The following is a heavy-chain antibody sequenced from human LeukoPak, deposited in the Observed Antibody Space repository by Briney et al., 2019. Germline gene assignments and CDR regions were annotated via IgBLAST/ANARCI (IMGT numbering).Heavy chain of an antibody. Sequence: SETLSLTCTVSGGSISSYYWSWIRQPPGRGLEWIGYIYYSGSTNYNPSLKSRVTISVDTSKNQFSLKLSSVTAADTAVYYCARGLIYDSSGYYLDYWGQGTLVTVSS. CDR3: ARGLIYDSSGYYLDY. D-gene: IGHD3-22*01. J-gene: IGHJ4*02. CDR1: GGSISSYY. V-gene: IGHV4-59*01. CDR2: IYYSGST.